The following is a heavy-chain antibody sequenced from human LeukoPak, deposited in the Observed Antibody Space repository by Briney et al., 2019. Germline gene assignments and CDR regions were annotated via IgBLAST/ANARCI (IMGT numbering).Heavy chain of an antibody. Sequence: PSQTLSLTCAVSGGSISSGGYPWSWIRQPPGKGLEWIGYIYHSGSTYYNPSLKSRVTISVDRSKNQFSLKLSSVTAADTAVYYCAREGDAFDIWGQGTMVTVSS. J-gene: IGHJ3*02. CDR2: IYHSGST. CDR3: AREGDAFDI. CDR1: GGSISSGGYP. V-gene: IGHV4-30-2*01.